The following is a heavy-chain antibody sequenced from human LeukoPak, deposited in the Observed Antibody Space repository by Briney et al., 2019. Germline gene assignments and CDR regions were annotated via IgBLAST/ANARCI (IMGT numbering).Heavy chain of an antibody. J-gene: IGHJ6*03. CDR2: IYTSGST. CDR1: GGSISSGSYY. V-gene: IGHV4-61*02. CDR3: ARGERWLQLGYMDV. Sequence: SQTLSLTRTVSGGSISSGSYYWSWIRQPAGKGLEWIGRIYTSGSTNYNPSLKSRVTISVDTSKNQFSLKLSSVTAADTAVYYCARGERWLQLGYMDVWGKGTTVTVSS. D-gene: IGHD5-24*01.